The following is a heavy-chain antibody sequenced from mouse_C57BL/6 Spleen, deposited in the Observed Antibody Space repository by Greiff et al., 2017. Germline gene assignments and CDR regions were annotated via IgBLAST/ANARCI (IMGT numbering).Heavy chain of an antibody. CDR2: IRNKANGYTT. V-gene: IGHV7-3*01. CDR3: AINYYAMDY. Sequence: EVQLVESGGGLVQPGGSLSLSCAASGFTFTDYYMSWVSQPPGKALEWLGFIRNKANGYTTEYSASVKGRFTISRDNSQSILYLHMNALRAEDSATYHWAINYYAMDYWGQGTSVTVSS. CDR1: GFTFTDYY. J-gene: IGHJ4*01.